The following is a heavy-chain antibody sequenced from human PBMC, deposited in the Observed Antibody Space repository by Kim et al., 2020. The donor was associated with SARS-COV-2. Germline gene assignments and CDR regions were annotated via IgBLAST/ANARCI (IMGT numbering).Heavy chain of an antibody. CDR2: IYYSGST. D-gene: IGHD2-15*01. CDR1: GGSISSYY. V-gene: IGHV4-59*08. CDR3: ARLNSNYYYYGMDV. J-gene: IGHJ6*02. Sequence: SETLSLTCTVSGGSISSYYWSWIRQPPGKGLEWIGYIYYSGSTNYNPSLKSRVTISVDTSKNQFSLKLSSVTAADTAVYYCARLNSNYYYYGMDVWGQGTTVTVSS.